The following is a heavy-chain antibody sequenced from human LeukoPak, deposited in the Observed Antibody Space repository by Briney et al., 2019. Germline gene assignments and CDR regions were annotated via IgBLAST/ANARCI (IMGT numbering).Heavy chain of an antibody. Sequence: PSETLSLTCTVSGGSISRYYWSWIRQPPGKGLEWIGYMFHSGSTNYNPSLKSRVTMSVDTSKNRFSLKLNSVTAADTAVYYCARSDPYYYDRSDYYYYYGMDVWGQGTTVTVSS. V-gene: IGHV4-59*01. CDR2: MFHSGST. CDR1: GGSISRYY. J-gene: IGHJ6*02. D-gene: IGHD3-22*01. CDR3: ARSDPYYYDRSDYYYYYGMDV.